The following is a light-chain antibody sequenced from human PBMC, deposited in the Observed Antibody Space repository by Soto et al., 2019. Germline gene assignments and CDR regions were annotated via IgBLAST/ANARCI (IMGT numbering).Light chain of an antibody. CDR2: DAS. J-gene: IGKJ4*01. CDR3: QQRSNWPRT. CDR1: QSVGSY. V-gene: IGKV3-11*01. Sequence: EIVLTQSPATLSLSPGERATLSCRASQSVGSYLVWYQQKPGQAPRLLIYDASNRATGIPARFSGRGSGTDFTLTISSLEPEDFAVYYCQQRSNWPRTFGGGTKVEIE.